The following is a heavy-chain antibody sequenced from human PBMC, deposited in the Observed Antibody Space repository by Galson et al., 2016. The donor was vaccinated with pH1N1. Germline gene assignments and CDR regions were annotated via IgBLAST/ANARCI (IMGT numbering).Heavy chain of an antibody. Sequence: LRLSCAASGFIFSSYWMSWVRQAPGKGLEYVAGISSYGGSPQYANSVKDRFIISRVNTKNTLYLQMGSLRVEDMAVYYCARSLNYDSWSGDSDYSMDVWGQGTTVTVSS. J-gene: IGHJ6*02. CDR1: GFIFSSYW. V-gene: IGHV3-64*01. D-gene: IGHD3-3*01. CDR2: ISSYGGSP. CDR3: ARSLNYDSWSGDSDYSMDV.